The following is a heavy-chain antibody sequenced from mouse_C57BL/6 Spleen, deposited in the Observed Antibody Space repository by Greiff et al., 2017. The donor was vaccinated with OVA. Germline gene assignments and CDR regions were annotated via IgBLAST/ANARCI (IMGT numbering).Heavy chain of an antibody. CDR1: GYTFTSYC. V-gene: IGHV1-55*01. J-gene: IGHJ2*01. Sequence: QVQLQQPGAELVKPGASVKMSCKASGYTFTSYCLTWVKQRPGQGLEWIGDIYPGSGSTNSNEKFKSKATLTVDTSSSTAYMQRSSLTSEDSAVYYCARELGRFDYWGQGTTLTVSS. CDR2: IYPGSGST. CDR3: ARELGRFDY. D-gene: IGHD4-1*01.